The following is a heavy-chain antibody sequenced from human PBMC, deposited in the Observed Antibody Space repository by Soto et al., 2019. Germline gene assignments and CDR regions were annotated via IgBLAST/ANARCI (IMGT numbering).Heavy chain of an antibody. CDR1: GGSISSGDYY. D-gene: IGHD5-12*01. J-gene: IGHJ4*02. CDR2: IHYSGST. CDR3: ARLYTGYEAFDY. Sequence: SQTMSLPCSVSGGSISSGDYYWSWICQPPGKGLEWIGNIHYSGSTYYNPSLNSRRTISIDTSKNQFFLHVDSVTAADTAVYYCARLYTGYEAFDYWGQGALVRVSS. V-gene: IGHV4-30-4*01.